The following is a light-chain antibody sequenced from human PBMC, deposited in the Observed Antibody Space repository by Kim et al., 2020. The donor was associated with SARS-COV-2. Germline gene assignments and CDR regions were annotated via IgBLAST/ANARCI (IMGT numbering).Light chain of an antibody. J-gene: IGLJ2*01. CDR2: YDS. V-gene: IGLV3-21*04. CDR1: GVGSKG. CDR3: QVWDNGSDHVI. Sequence: APAQTAIIACVGTGVGSKGVKWYQQRPGQAPGLVSYYDSVRPSGIPERFSGSKSGNTATLTISRSEAGDEDDYYCQVWDNGSDHVIFGGGTQLTVL.